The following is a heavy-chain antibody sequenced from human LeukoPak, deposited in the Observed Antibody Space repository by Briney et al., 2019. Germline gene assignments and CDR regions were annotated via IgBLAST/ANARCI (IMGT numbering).Heavy chain of an antibody. V-gene: IGHV1-46*01. J-gene: IGHJ6*02. D-gene: IGHD3-10*01. CDR2: INPSGGST. CDR3: AREGGITMVRGHGMDV. Sequence: ASVKVSCKASGYTFTSYYMHWVRQAPGQGLEWMGIINPSGGSTSHAQKFQGRVTMTRDTSTSTVYMELSSLRSEDTAVYYCAREGGITMVRGHGMDVWGQGTTVTVSS. CDR1: GYTFTSYY.